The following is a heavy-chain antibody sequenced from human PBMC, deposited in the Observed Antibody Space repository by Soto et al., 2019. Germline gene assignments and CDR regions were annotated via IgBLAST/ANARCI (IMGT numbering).Heavy chain of an antibody. CDR2: ISGSGGST. CDR3: AKDTYYEDIVVVPAAIRSRYFDY. D-gene: IGHD2-2*02. Sequence: GGSLRLSCAASGFTFSSYAMSWVRQAPGKGLEWVSAISGSGGSTYYADSVKGRFTISRDNSKNTLYLQMNSLRAEDTAVYYCAKDTYYEDIVVVPAAIRSRYFDYWGQGTLVTVSS. J-gene: IGHJ4*02. CDR1: GFTFSSYA. V-gene: IGHV3-23*01.